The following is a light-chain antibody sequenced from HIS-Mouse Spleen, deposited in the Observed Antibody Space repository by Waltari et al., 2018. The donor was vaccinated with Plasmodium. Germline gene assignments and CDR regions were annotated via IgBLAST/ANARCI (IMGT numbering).Light chain of an antibody. V-gene: IGLV2-11*01. CDR1: SRDVGGYNY. J-gene: IGLJ3*02. CDR3: CSYAGSYTLV. Sequence: QSALTQPRLVSGSPGQSVTISCTGTSRDVGGYNYVSWYQQHPGKAPKLMIYDVSKRPSGVPDRFSGSKSGNTASLTISGLQAEDEADYYCCSYAGSYTLVFGGGTKLTVL. CDR2: DVS.